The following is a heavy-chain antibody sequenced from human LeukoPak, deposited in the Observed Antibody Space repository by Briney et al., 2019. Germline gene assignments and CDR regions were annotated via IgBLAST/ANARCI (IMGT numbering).Heavy chain of an antibody. CDR1: GYTFTGYY. D-gene: IGHD3-22*01. CDR3: AREGYYDSSGYRDY. CDR2: INPNSGGT. V-gene: IGHV1-2*02. J-gene: IGHJ4*02. Sequence: GASVKVSCKASGYTFTGYYMHWVRQAPGQGLEWMGWINPNSGGTNYAQKFQGRVTMTRDTSISTAYMELSRLRSDDTAVYYCAREGYYDSSGYRDYWGQGTLVTVSS.